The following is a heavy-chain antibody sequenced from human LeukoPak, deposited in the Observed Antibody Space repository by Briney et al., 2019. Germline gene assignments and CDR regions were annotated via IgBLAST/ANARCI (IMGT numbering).Heavy chain of an antibody. CDR2: INPSGGST. J-gene: IGHJ4*02. D-gene: IGHD1-26*01. CDR1: GYTFTGYY. CDR3: ARDLGGSYQNY. V-gene: IGHV1-46*01. Sequence: ASVKGSCKASGYTFTGYYMHWVRQAPGQGFEWMGIINPSGGSTNYARKFQGRVTMTRDTSTSTVYMQLSSLRSDDTAVYYCARDLGGSYQNYWGQGTLVTVSS.